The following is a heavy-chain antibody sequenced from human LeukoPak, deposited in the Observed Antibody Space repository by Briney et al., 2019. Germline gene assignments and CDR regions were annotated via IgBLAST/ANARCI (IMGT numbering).Heavy chain of an antibody. D-gene: IGHD2-15*01. V-gene: IGHV1-24*01. CDR3: ATGSRVVVVAAMGDDAFDI. CDR2: FDPEDGET. Sequence: ASVKVSCKVSGYTLTELSMHWVRQAPGKGLEWVGGFDPEDGETIYAQKFQGRVTMTEDTSTDTAYMELSSLRSEDTAVYYCATGSRVVVVAAMGDDAFDIWGQGTMVTVSS. J-gene: IGHJ3*02. CDR1: GYTLTELS.